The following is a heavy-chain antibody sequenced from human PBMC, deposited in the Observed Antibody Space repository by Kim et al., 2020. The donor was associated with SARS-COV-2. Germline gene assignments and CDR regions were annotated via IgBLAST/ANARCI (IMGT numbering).Heavy chain of an antibody. CDR3: ATGFSVAGTPEDWRYYYGMDV. CDR1: GYTLTELS. J-gene: IGHJ6*02. Sequence: ASVKVSFKVSGYTLTELSMHWVRQAPGKGLEWMGGFDPEDGETIYAQKFQGRVTMTEDTSTDTAYMELSSLRSEDTAVYYCATGFSVAGTPEDWRYYYGMDVWGQGTTVTVSS. D-gene: IGHD6-19*01. V-gene: IGHV1-24*01. CDR2: FDPEDGET.